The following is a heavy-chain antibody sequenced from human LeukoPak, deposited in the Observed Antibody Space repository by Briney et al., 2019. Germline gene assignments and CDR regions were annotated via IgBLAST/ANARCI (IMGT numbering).Heavy chain of an antibody. D-gene: IGHD5-24*01. CDR1: VCSIVTLY. V-gene: IGHV4-59*01. CDR3: AREAYNYESHALPL. J-gene: IGHJ3*01. CDR2: IYNRGST. Sequence: SETLSLTCTVSVCSIVTLYWSWIRQAPGQGLYWIGYIYNRGSTKYNPSLKSRGTISVHTSNNQLSLILRSVTSADTRQYYFAREAYNYESHALPLWGQGPMVRVSS.